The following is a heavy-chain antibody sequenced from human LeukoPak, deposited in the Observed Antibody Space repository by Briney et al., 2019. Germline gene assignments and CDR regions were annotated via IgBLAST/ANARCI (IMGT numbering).Heavy chain of an antibody. V-gene: IGHV1-8*03. J-gene: IGHJ5*02. CDR2: MNPKSGDT. Sequence: ASVKVSCRASGYTFTSYGISWVRQAPGQGLEWMRWMNPKSGDTGYSQKFQGRVFITRDSSINTAYMELSSLGSDDTAVYYFARDGRGSRSSWFDPWGQGTLVIVSS. CDR1: GYTFTSYG. D-gene: IGHD3-10*01. CDR3: ARDGRGSRSSWFDP.